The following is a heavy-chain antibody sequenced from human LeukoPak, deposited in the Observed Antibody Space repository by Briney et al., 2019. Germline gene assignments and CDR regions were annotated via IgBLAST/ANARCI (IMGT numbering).Heavy chain of an antibody. D-gene: IGHD3-10*01. CDR3: ARRVIYYYGSGSYYHGMDV. Sequence: SVKVSCKASGGTFSSYAISWVRQAPGQGLEWMGGIIPIFGTANYAQKFQGRVTITADESTSTAYMELSSLRSEDTAVYYCARRVIYYYGSGSYYHGMDVWGKGTTVTVSS. CDR2: IIPIFGTA. V-gene: IGHV1-69*01. J-gene: IGHJ6*04. CDR1: GGTFSSYA.